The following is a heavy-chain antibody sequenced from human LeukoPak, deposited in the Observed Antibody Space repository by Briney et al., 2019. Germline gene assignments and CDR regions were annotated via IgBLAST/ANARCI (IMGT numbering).Heavy chain of an antibody. CDR2: MSYDGTHK. CDR3: AKDKSAMVRGVGDAFDI. D-gene: IGHD3-10*01. V-gene: IGHV3-30-3*01. CDR1: GFTFSNFA. J-gene: IGHJ3*02. Sequence: GRSLRLSCAASGFTFSNFAMHWVRQAPGKGLEWVAVMSYDGTHKYYADSVKGRFTISRDNAKNSLYLQMNSLRAEDTALYYCAKDKSAMVRGVGDAFDIWGQGTMVTVSS.